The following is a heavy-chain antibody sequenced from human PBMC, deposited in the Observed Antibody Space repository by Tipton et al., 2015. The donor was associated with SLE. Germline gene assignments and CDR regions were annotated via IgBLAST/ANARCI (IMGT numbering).Heavy chain of an antibody. Sequence: SLRLSCAASGFTFSSYAMSWVRQAPGKGLEWVSAISGAGGSTYYADSVKGRFTISRDNSKNTLYLQMDSLRAEDTAVYYCAKVADMTTVTTGWYFDLWGRGTLVTVSS. J-gene: IGHJ2*01. CDR2: ISGAGGST. V-gene: IGHV3-23*01. D-gene: IGHD4-11*01. CDR3: AKVADMTTVTTGWYFDL. CDR1: GFTFSSYA.